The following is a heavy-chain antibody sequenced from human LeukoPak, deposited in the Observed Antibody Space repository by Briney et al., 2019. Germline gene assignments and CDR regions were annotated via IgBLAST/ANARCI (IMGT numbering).Heavy chain of an antibody. CDR3: AKVRITFFDY. V-gene: IGHV3-48*01. D-gene: IGHD3-16*01. CDR1: GFTLTSYT. Sequence: GGSLRLSCAASGFTLTSYTMNWVRQAPGKGLEWVSYISRSSSTIYYADSVKGRFTISRDNSKNTLYLQMNSLRAEDTAVYYCAKVRITFFDYWGQGTLVTVSS. CDR2: ISRSSSTI. J-gene: IGHJ4*02.